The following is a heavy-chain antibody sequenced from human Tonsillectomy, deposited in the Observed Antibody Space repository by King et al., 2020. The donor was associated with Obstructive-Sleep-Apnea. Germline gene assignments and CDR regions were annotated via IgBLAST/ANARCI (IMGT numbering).Heavy chain of an antibody. CDR1: GFTFGDYS. V-gene: IGHV3-49*03. Sequence: DVQLVESGGGLVQPGRSLRLSCTASGFTFGDYSMSWFRQAPGKGLEWVGFIRIKAYGGTIDYAASVKGRFTISRDDSKSIPYLQMNSLKTEDTALYYCTRGGNYLGPFGYWGQGTLVTVSS. CDR3: TRGGNYLGPFGY. J-gene: IGHJ4*02. D-gene: IGHD2/OR15-2a*01. CDR2: IRIKAYGGTI.